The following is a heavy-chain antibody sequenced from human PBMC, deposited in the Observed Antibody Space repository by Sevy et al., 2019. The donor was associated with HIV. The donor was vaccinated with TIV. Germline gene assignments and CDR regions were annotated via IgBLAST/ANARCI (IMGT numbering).Heavy chain of an antibody. CDR1: GFTFSSYA. CDR2: ISGSGGST. J-gene: IGHJ4*02. V-gene: IGHV3-23*01. D-gene: IGHD3-3*01. CDR3: AKDESTYDFWSGGASPGRNYFDY. Sequence: GGSLRLSCAASGFTFSSYAMSWVRQAPGKGLEWVSAISGSGGSTYYAGSVKGRFTISRDNSKNTLYLQMNSLRAEDTAVYYCAKDESTYDFWSGGASPGRNYFDYWGQGTLVTVSS.